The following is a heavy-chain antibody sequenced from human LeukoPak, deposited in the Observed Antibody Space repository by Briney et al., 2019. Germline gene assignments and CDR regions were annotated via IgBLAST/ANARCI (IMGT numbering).Heavy chain of an antibody. CDR3: AKTKGYSDGYYFDY. V-gene: IGHV3-30*18. J-gene: IGHJ4*02. CDR2: MSYDGFNK. D-gene: IGHD5-18*01. CDR1: GFTFSSYA. Sequence: PGGSLRLSCAASGFTFSSYAMHWVRQALGKGLEWVAVMSYDGFNKYYADSVKGRFTISRDNSKNTLYLQMNSLRAEDTAVYYCAKTKGYSDGYYFDYWGQGTLVTVSS.